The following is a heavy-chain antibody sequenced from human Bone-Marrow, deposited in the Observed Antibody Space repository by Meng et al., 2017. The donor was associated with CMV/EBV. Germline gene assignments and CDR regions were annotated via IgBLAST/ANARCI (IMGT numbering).Heavy chain of an antibody. V-gene: IGHV3-23*01. CDR3: ARDLITEGGYYLDY. D-gene: IGHD3-3*01. CDR2: ISGSGGST. CDR1: GFTFSSYS. J-gene: IGHJ4*02. Sequence: GESLKISCAASGFTFSSYSMNWVRQAPGKGLEWVSAISGSGGSTYYADSVKGRFTISRDNSKNTLYLQMNSLRAEDTAVYYCARDLITEGGYYLDYWGQGTLVTVSS.